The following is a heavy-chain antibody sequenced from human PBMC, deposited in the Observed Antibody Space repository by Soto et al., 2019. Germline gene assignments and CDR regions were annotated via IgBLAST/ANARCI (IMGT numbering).Heavy chain of an antibody. D-gene: IGHD2-21*02. CDR1: GGTFSSYA. CDR2: IFPIFGTA. V-gene: IGHV1-69*05. Sequence: SVKVSCKASGGTFSSYAISWVRQAPGQGLEWMGGIFPIFGTANYAQKFQERVTITRDMSTSTAYMELSSLRSEDTAVYYCAADRTYCGGDCYVDWGQGTLVTVSS. CDR3: AADRTYCGGDCYVD. J-gene: IGHJ4*02.